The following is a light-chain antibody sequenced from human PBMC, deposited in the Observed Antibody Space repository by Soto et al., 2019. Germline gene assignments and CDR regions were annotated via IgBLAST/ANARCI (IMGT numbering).Light chain of an antibody. CDR3: QQRGNWPQT. Sequence: IVLTQSPATLSLSPGERATLSCRASQSVSSYLAWYQQKPGQAPRLLIYDASNRATGIPARFSGSGSGTDFTLTISSLEPEDFAVYYCQQRGNWPQTFGQGTKVEIK. CDR2: DAS. J-gene: IGKJ1*01. CDR1: QSVSSY. V-gene: IGKV3-11*01.